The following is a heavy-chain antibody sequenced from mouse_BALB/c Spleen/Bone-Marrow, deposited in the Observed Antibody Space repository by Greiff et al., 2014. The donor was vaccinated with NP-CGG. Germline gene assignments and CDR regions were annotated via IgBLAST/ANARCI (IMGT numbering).Heavy chain of an antibody. CDR1: GFTFSDYG. J-gene: IGHJ4*01. V-gene: IGHV5-15*02. CDR2: ISSLAYSI. Sequence: EVQGVESGGGLVQPGGSRKLSCAASGFTFSDYGMAWVRQAPGKGPEWVAFISSLAYSIYYADTVTGRFTISRENDNNTLYLEVSGRGSEDTARYCWAREGGAMDYWGQGTSVTVSS. CDR3: AREGGAMDY.